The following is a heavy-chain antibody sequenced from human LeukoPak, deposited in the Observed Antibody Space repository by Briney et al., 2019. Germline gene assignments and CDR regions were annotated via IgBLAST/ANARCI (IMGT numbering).Heavy chain of an antibody. CDR2: INPNSGGT. J-gene: IGHJ4*02. V-gene: IGHV1-2*02. Sequence: ASVKVSCKASGYTFTGYYMHWVRQAPGQGLEWMGWINPNSGGTNYAQKFQGRVTMTRDTSTSTAYMELSRLRSDDTAVYYCARSLLTGTTPPLTDYWGQGTLVTVSS. CDR3: ARSLLTGTTPPLTDY. D-gene: IGHD1-20*01. CDR1: GYTFTGYY.